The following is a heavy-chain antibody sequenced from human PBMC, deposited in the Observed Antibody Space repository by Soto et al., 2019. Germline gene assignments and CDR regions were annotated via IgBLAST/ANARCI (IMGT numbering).Heavy chain of an antibody. D-gene: IGHD3-22*01. J-gene: IGHJ6*02. V-gene: IGHV3-74*01. Sequence: GGSLRLSCAASGFTFSSYWMHWVRQAPGKGLVWVSRINSDGSSTSYADSVKGRFTISRDNAKNTLYLQMNSLRAEDTAVYYCARGGTSYYDSSVYYYGMDVWGQGTTVTVSS. CDR3: ARGGTSYYDSSVYYYGMDV. CDR2: INSDGSST. CDR1: GFTFSSYW.